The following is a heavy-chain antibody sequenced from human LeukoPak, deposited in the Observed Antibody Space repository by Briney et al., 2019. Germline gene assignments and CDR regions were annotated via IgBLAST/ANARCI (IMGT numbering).Heavy chain of an antibody. D-gene: IGHD6-13*01. J-gene: IGHJ4*02. CDR1: GGSISSSSYY. CDR2: VHYRGST. V-gene: IGHV4-39*07. Sequence: SETLSLTCTVSGGSISSSSYYWGWVRQPPGRGLEWIANVHYRGSTYYNPSLESRVTISVDKSKNQFSLKLSSVTAADTAVYYCARLAAAGTTLDYWGQGTLVTVSS. CDR3: ARLAAAGTTLDY.